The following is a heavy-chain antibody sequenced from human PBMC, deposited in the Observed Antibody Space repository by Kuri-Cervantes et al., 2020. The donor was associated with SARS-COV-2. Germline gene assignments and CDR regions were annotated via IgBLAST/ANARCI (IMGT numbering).Heavy chain of an antibody. CDR2: IYPTDSDT. CDR3: ARTRGSYYTDAFDL. J-gene: IGHJ3*01. Sequence: GESLKISCKGSGFRFTTYWIGWVRQMPGKGLEWMAIIYPTDSDTRYSPSFQGQVTISADKSISTAYLQWSSLKASDSAMYYCARTRGSYYTDAFDLWGQGTMVT. D-gene: IGHD1-26*01. V-gene: IGHV5-51*01. CDR1: GFRFTTYW.